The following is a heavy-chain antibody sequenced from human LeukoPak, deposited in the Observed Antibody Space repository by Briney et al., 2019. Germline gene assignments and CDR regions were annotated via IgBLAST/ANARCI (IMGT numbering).Heavy chain of an antibody. CDR2: ISGSGGST. J-gene: IGHJ4*02. V-gene: IGHV3-23*01. Sequence: GGSLRLSCAASGFTFSSYAMSWVSQAPGKGLEWVSAISGSGGSTYYADSVKGRFTISRDNSKNTLYLQMNSLRAEDTAVYYCAKEVRRAGDYVWGSYRYTPDYWGQGTLVTVSS. D-gene: IGHD3-16*02. CDR3: AKEVRRAGDYVWGSYRYTPDY. CDR1: GFTFSSYA.